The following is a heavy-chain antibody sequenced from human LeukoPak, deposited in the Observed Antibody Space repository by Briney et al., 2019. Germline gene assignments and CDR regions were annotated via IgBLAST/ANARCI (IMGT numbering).Heavy chain of an antibody. V-gene: IGHV3-7*01. CDR3: ARPVNRLFLF. Sequence: GGSLRLSCVGSGFSLSGDWMTWVRQAPGTGLEWVDNIKEDGGETYYVDSVKGRFTISRDNAKNSLYLQMNNLRAEDTAVYFCARPVNRLFLFWGPGTQVIVSS. CDR1: GFSLSGDW. J-gene: IGHJ4*02. CDR2: IKEDGGET. D-gene: IGHD2-21*01.